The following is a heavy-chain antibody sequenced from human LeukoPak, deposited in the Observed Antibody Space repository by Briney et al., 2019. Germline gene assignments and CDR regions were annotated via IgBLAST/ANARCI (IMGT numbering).Heavy chain of an antibody. CDR1: GFTFSDYY. CDR2: ISGSGSTT. J-gene: IGHJ6*02. V-gene: IGHV3-11*01. CDR3: ARDMYYGSGTPMQYGMDV. Sequence: GGSLRLSCAASGFTFSDYYMSWIRQAPGKGLEWVSYISGSGSTTYYADSVKGRFIISRDNAKNSLYLQMNSLRAEDTAVYYCARDMYYGSGTPMQYGMDVWGQGTTVTVSS. D-gene: IGHD3-10*01.